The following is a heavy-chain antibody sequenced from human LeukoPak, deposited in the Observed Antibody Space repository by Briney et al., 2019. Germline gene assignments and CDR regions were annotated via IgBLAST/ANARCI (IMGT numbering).Heavy chain of an antibody. CDR2: IYYSGST. CDR3: AKLTSVHRAFDY. Sequence: SETLSLTCTVSGGSISGYYWSWIRQPPGKGPEWIGYIYYSGSTNYNPSLKSRVTISVDTSKNQFSLKMNSVTAADTAVYYCAKLTSVHRAFDYWGQGTLVTVSS. CDR1: GGSISGYY. V-gene: IGHV4-59*08. J-gene: IGHJ4*02. D-gene: IGHD5-24*01.